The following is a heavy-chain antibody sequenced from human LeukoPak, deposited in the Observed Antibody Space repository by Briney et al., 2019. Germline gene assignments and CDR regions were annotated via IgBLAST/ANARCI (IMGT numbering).Heavy chain of an antibody. Sequence: SETLSLTCAVYGGSFSGYYWSWIRQPPGKGLEWIGEINHSGSTNYNPSLKSRVTISVDTSKNQFSLKLSSVTAADTAVYYCARWRSVRLAYCGGDCYYYYGMDVWGKGTTVTVSS. CDR3: ARWRSVRLAYCGGDCYYYYGMDV. V-gene: IGHV4-34*01. CDR1: GGSFSGYY. J-gene: IGHJ6*04. CDR2: INHSGST. D-gene: IGHD2-21*02.